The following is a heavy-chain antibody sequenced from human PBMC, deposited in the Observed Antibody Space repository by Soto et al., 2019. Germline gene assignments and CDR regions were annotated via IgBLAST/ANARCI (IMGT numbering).Heavy chain of an antibody. CDR3: ARDPVQWLVPLDY. V-gene: IGHV3-74*01. D-gene: IGHD6-19*01. Sequence: GGSLRLSCAASGFTFSSYWIYWVRQAPGKGLVWVSRINSDGSSRDYADSVKGRFTISRDNAKNTVYLQMNSLRAEDTALYYCARDPVQWLVPLDYWCRGTLVTVSS. J-gene: IGHJ4*02. CDR2: INSDGSSR. CDR1: GFTFSSYW.